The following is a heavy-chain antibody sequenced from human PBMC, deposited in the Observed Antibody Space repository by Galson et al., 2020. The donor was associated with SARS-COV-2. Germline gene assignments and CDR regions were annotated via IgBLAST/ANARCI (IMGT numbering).Heavy chain of an antibody. V-gene: IGHV4-39*07. J-gene: IGHJ3*02. D-gene: IGHD3-3*01. Sequence: SETLSLTCTVSGGSISSSSYYWGWIRQPPGKGLEWIGSIYYSGSTYYNPSLKSRVTISVDTSKNQFSLKLSSVTAADTAVYYCAGERFLEWLGSGGAFDIWGQGTMVTVSS. CDR3: AGERFLEWLGSGGAFDI. CDR2: IYYSGST. CDR1: GGSISSSSYY.